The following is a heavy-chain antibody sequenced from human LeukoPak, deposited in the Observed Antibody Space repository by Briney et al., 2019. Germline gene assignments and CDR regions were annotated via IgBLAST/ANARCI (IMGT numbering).Heavy chain of an antibody. J-gene: IGHJ3*02. D-gene: IGHD3-3*01. CDR1: GGSITSHY. Sequence: SETLSLTCTVSGGSITSHYRSWIRQPPGQGLEWIGYIYYSGSTNYNPSLKSRVTMSVDMSKNLLSLKVTSVTTADTAVYYCAAGRTDFGVVIGAFDIWGQGTRVTVSS. CDR2: IYYSGST. V-gene: IGHV4-59*11. CDR3: AAGRTDFGVVIGAFDI.